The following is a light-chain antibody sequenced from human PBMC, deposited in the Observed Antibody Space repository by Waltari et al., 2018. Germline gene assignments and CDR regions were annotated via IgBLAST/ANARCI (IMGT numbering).Light chain of an antibody. CDR2: EVS. CDR3: SSYTSSSTHVV. V-gene: IGLV2-18*02. Sequence: QSALTQPPSVSGSPGQSVTISCTGTSSDVGSYNRVSWDQQPPGTAPKRMIYEVSNRPSGVPDRFAGSKSGNTASLTISGLQAEDEADYYCSSYTSSSTHVVFGGGTKLTVL. CDR1: SSDVGSYNR. J-gene: IGLJ2*01.